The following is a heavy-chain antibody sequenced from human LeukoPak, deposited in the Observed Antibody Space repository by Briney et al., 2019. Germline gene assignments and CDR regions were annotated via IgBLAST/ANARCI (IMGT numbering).Heavy chain of an antibody. CDR3: ARGHDYYYCYMDV. CDR1: GYTFTGYY. Sequence: HEASVKVSCKASGYTFTGYYMHWVRQAPGQGLEWMGWINPNSGGTNYAQKFQGRVTMTRDTSISTAYMELSRLRSDDTAVYYCARGHDYYYCYMDVWGKGTTVTVSS. J-gene: IGHJ6*03. CDR2: INPNSGGT. V-gene: IGHV1-2*02.